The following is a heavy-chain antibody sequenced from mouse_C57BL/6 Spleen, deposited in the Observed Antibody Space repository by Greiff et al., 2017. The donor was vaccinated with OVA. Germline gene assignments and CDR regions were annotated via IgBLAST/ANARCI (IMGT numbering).Heavy chain of an antibody. CDR2: IFPGSGST. V-gene: IGHV1-75*01. CDR3: ARNDGFYYFDY. Sequence: VKLMESGPELVKPGASVKISCKASGYTFTDYYINWVKQRPGQGLEWIGWIFPGSGSTYYNEKFKGKATLTVDKSSSTAYMLLSSLTSEDSAVYVCARNDGFYYFDYWGQGTTLTVSS. J-gene: IGHJ2*01. D-gene: IGHD2-3*01. CDR1: GYTFTDYY.